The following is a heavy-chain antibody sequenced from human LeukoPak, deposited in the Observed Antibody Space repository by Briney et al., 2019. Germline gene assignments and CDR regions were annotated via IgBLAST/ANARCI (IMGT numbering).Heavy chain of an antibody. CDR1: GGSISSSSYY. D-gene: IGHD6-13*01. Sequence: PSETLSLTCTVSGGSISSSSYYWGWIRQPPGKGLEWIGSIYYSGSTYYNPSLKSRVTISVDTSKNQFSLKLSSVTAADTAVYYCARDRPYSSSWLPTLDYWGQGTLVTVSS. CDR3: ARDRPYSSSWLPTLDY. V-gene: IGHV4-39*07. CDR2: IYYSGST. J-gene: IGHJ4*02.